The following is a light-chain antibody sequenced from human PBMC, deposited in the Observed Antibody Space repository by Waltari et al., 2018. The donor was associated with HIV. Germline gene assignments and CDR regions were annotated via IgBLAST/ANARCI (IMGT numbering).Light chain of an antibody. V-gene: IGKV3-11*01. CDR2: DTS. CDR3: QQRSNWPPIT. CDR1: QSVSNS. J-gene: IGKJ5*01. Sequence: EIVLTQSPATLSLSPGDRATLSCRASQSVSNSLAWYQQKPGQAPRLLIYDTSNRATGIPARFSGRGSGTEFTLTISSLEPEDFAVYYCQQRSNWPPITFGQGTRLEIK.